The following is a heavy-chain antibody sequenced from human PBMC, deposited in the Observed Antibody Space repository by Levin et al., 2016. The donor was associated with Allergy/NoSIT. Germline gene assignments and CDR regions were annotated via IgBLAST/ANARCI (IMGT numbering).Heavy chain of an antibody. Sequence: WIRQPPGKGLEWVAVIWYDGSNKYYADSVKGRFTISRDNSKNTLYLQMNSLRAEDTAVYYCARDYQDIVVVPAAIRGDAFDIWGQGTMVTVSS. V-gene: IGHV3-33*01. J-gene: IGHJ3*02. CDR3: ARDYQDIVVVPAAIRGDAFDI. CDR2: IWYDGSNK. D-gene: IGHD2-2*01.